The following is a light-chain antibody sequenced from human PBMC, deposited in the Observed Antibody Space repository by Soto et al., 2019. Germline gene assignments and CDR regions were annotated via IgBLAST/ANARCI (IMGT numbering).Light chain of an antibody. CDR1: QTVSSTC. V-gene: IGKV3-20*01. Sequence: EIILKQSPDALSLTQGERATISCRVCQTVSSTCLAWCQQRPGQAPRLLIYGASTRAGGIPDRFSGRGSGTDFTRTITRLEPEDSAAYGCEEYTGPPTTLGQGTRLENK. J-gene: IGKJ5*01. CDR2: GAS. CDR3: EEYTGPPTT.